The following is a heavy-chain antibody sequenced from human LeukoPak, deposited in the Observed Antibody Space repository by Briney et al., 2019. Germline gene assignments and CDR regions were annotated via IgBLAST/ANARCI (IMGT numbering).Heavy chain of an antibody. CDR1: GFTFSSYA. CDR3: AKGRGSYYERYFDY. Sequence: GGSLRLSCAASGFTFSSYAMSWVRRAPGKGLEWVSAISGSGGSTYYADSVKGRFTLSRDNSKNTLYLQMNSLRAEDTAVYYCAKGRGSYYERYFDYWGQGTLVTVSS. V-gene: IGHV3-23*01. D-gene: IGHD1-26*01. CDR2: ISGSGGST. J-gene: IGHJ4*02.